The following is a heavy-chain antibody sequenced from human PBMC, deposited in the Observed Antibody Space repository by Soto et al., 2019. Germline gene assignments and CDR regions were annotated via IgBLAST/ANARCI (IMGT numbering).Heavy chain of an antibody. V-gene: IGHV4-59*08. CDR2: IYYSGST. J-gene: IGHJ3*02. CDR3: ARGYSGYDDAFDT. CDR1: GGSISSYY. D-gene: IGHD5-12*01. Sequence: SETLSLTCTVSGGSISSYYWSWIRQPPGKGLEWIGYIYYSGSTNYNPSLKSRVTISVDTSKNQFSLKLSSVTAADTAVYYCARGYSGYDDAFDTWGQGTMVTVSS.